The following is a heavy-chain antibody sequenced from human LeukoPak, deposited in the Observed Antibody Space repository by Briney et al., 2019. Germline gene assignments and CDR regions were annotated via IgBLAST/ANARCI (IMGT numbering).Heavy chain of an antibody. V-gene: IGHV3-15*01. J-gene: IGHJ4*02. Sequence: PGGSLRLSCAASGFXFSNAWISWVRQAPGKGLEWVGRIKSKTDGGTTDYAAPVKGRFTISRDDSKNTLYLQMNSLKTEDTAVYYCTTAPCSSTSCHKNYWGQGTLVTVSS. D-gene: IGHD2-2*02. CDR3: TTAPCSSTSCHKNY. CDR1: GFXFSNAW. CDR2: IKSKTDGGTT.